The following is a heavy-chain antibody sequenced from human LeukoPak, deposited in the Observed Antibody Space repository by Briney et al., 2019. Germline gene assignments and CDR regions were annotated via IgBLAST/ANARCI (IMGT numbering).Heavy chain of an antibody. V-gene: IGHV4-34*01. D-gene: IGHD3-3*01. CDR1: GGSFSGYY. J-gene: IGHJ4*02. CDR2: INHSGST. Sequence: SETLSLTCAVYGGSFSGYYWSWIRQPPGKGLEWIGEINHSGSTNYNPSLKSRVTISVDTSKNQFSLKLSSVTAADTAVYYCARAPRERRNYDSWSGAVGPLDYWGQGTLVTVSS. CDR3: ARAPRERRNYDSWSGAVGPLDY.